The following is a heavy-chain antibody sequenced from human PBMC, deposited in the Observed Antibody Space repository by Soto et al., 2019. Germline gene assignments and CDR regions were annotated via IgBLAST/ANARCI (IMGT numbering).Heavy chain of an antibody. V-gene: IGHV3-23*01. Sequence: PGGSLRLSCAASGFTFSSYWMSWVRQAPGKGLEWVSAISDSGGSAYSADSVKGRFTISRDNSKNTLYLQMNSLRAEDTAVYYCAKLVVRGAYYYAMDVWGQGTTVTVSS. CDR2: ISDSGGSA. D-gene: IGHD3-10*01. J-gene: IGHJ6*02. CDR3: AKLVVRGAYYYAMDV. CDR1: GFTFSSYW.